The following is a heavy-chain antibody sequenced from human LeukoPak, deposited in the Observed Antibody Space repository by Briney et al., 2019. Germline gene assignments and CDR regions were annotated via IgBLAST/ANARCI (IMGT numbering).Heavy chain of an antibody. D-gene: IGHD3-10*01. CDR2: IYSGGST. V-gene: IGHV3-53*01. Sequence: GGSLTLSCAASGFTLSSNYMSWVRQAPGKGLEGVSVIYSGGSTYYAVPVKARFTISRDDSKNALYLQMNSLRAEDTAVYYCARVRYYYGSGSYYYLDYWGQGTLVTVSS. CDR1: GFTLSSNY. CDR3: ARVRYYYGSGSYYYLDY. J-gene: IGHJ4*02.